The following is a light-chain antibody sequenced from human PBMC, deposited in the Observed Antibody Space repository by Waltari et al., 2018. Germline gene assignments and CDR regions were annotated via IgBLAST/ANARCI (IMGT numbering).Light chain of an antibody. CDR3: QQSYSTPRLFT. J-gene: IGKJ3*01. V-gene: IGKV1-39*01. Sequence: DIQMTQSPSSLSASVGYRVTITCRASQSISSYLNWYQQKPGKAPKLLIYAASSLQSGVPSRFSGSGSGTDFTLTISSLQPEDFATYYCQQSYSTPRLFTFGPGTKVDIK. CDR2: AAS. CDR1: QSISSY.